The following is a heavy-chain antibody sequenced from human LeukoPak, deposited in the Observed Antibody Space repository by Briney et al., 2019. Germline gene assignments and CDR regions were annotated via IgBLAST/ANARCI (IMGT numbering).Heavy chain of an antibody. D-gene: IGHD1-26*01. CDR1: GFTFDDYA. CDR3: AQGLRELPS. J-gene: IGHJ5*02. V-gene: IGHV3-9*01. Sequence: GMSLRLSCAASGFTFDDYAMHWVRQAPGKGLEWVSGITSNNDSIGYADSVKGRFTVSRDNAKNSLYLQMNSLRPEDTALYYCAQGLRELPSWGQGTLVTVSS. CDR2: ITSNNDSI.